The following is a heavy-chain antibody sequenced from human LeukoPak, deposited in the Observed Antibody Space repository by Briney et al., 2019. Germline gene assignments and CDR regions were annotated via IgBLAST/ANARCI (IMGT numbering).Heavy chain of an antibody. CDR1: GGSISSSSYY. V-gene: IGHV4-39*07. J-gene: IGHJ3*02. Sequence: PSETLSLTCTVSGGSISSSSYYWGWIRQPPGKGLEWIGSIYYSGSTYYNPSLKSRVTISVDTSKNQFSLKLSSVTAADTAVYYCARGQGPVDAFDIWGQGTMVTVSS. CDR2: IYYSGST. CDR3: ARGQGPVDAFDI. D-gene: IGHD4-11*01.